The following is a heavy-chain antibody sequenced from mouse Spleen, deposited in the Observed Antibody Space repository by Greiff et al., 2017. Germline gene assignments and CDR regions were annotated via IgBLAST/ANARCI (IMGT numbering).Heavy chain of an antibody. CDR3: ARHGTYSYYFDY. CDR1: GFTFSSYA. V-gene: IGHV5-9-3*01. CDR2: ISSGGSYT. J-gene: IGHJ2*01. Sequence: EVKLMESGGGLVKPGGSLKLSCAASGFTFSSYARSWVRQTPEKRLEWVATISSGGSYTYYPDSVKGRVTISRDNAKNTLYLQMSSLRSEDTAMYYCARHGTYSYYFDYWGQGTTLTVSS. D-gene: IGHD2-10*01.